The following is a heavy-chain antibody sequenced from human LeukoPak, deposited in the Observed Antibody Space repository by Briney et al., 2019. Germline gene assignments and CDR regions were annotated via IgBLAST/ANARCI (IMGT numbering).Heavy chain of an antibody. J-gene: IGHJ4*02. Sequence: GGSLRLSRAASGFTFSSYAMSWVRQAPGKGLEWVSAISGSGGSTYYADSVKGRFTISRDNSKNTLYLQMNSLRAEDTAVYYCAKDQESYGSGSYSFDYWGQGTLVTVSS. CDR1: GFTFSSYA. V-gene: IGHV3-23*01. CDR2: ISGSGGST. CDR3: AKDQESYGSGSYSFDY. D-gene: IGHD3-10*01.